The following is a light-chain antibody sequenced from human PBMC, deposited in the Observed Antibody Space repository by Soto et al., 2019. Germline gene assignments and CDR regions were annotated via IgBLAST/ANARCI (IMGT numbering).Light chain of an antibody. V-gene: IGKV4-1*01. Sequence: DIVMTQSPDSLAVSLGERATINCKSSQSVLYSLNSKNYLAWYQQKPGQPPNLLIYWASTRESGVPERFSGSGSGTDFTLTISSVQAEDVAIYFCQQYLTTPHTFGQGTKLQI. J-gene: IGKJ2*01. CDR2: WAS. CDR3: QQYLTTPHT. CDR1: QSVLYSLNSKNY.